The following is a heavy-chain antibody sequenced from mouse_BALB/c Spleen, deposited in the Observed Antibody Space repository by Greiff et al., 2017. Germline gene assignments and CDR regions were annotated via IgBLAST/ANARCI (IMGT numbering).Heavy chain of an antibody. CDR2: INSNGGST. Sequence: EVQVVESGGGLVQPGGSLKLSCAASGFTFSSYGMSWVRQTPDKRLELVATINSNGGSTYYPDSVKGRFTISRDNAKNTLYLQMSSLKSEDTAMYYCARDRRYDWYFDVWGAGTTVTVSS. CDR3: ARDRRYDWYFDV. D-gene: IGHD2-14*01. J-gene: IGHJ1*01. V-gene: IGHV5-6-3*01. CDR1: GFTFSSYG.